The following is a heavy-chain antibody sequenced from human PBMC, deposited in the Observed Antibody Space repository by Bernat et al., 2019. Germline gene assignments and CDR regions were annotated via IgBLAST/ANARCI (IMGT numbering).Heavy chain of an antibody. V-gene: IGHV3-73*01. CDR1: GFTFSGSA. J-gene: IGHJ5*02. CDR3: TRPGRHCSSTTCYNWFDP. D-gene: IGHD2-2*01. CDR2: IRSKANTYAT. Sequence: EVQLVESGGGLVQPGGSLKLSCAASGFTFSGSAMHWVRQASGKGLEWVGRIRSKANTYATAYAASVKGRFTISRDDSKNTAYLQMNSLKTEDTAMYYCTRPGRHCSSTTCYNWFDPWGQGTLVTVSS.